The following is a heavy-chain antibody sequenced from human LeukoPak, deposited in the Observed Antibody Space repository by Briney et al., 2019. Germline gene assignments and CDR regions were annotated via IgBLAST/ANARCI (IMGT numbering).Heavy chain of an antibody. CDR2: ISAYNGNT. D-gene: IGHD2-8*01. CDR1: GYTLTELS. V-gene: IGHV1-18*01. J-gene: IGHJ6*02. Sequence: ASVKVSCKVSGYTLTELSMHWVRQAPGQGLEWMGWISAYNGNTNYAQKLQGRVTMTTDTSTSTAYMELRSLRSDDTAVYYCARDLGQPQPQKYCTNGVCYDYYYYYGMDVWGQGTTVTVSS. CDR3: ARDLGQPQPQKYCTNGVCYDYYYYYGMDV.